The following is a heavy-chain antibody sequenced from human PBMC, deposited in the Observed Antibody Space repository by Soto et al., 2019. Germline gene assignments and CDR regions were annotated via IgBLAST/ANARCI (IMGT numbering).Heavy chain of an antibody. J-gene: IGHJ4*02. D-gene: IGHD3-22*01. V-gene: IGHV1-24*01. CDR3: ATGGYYYDSSGNFDY. Sequence: GASVKVSCKVSGYTLTELSMHWVRQAPGKGLEWMGGFDPEDGETIYAQKFQGRVTMTEDTSTDTAYMELSSLRSEDTAVYYCATGGYYYDSSGNFDYWGQGTLVTVSS. CDR1: GYTLTELS. CDR2: FDPEDGET.